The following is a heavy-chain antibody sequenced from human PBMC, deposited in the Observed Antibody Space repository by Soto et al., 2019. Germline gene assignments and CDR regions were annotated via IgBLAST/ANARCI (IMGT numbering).Heavy chain of an antibody. J-gene: IGHJ4*02. CDR3: ARANYGDYDFDY. CDR2: INHSGST. D-gene: IGHD4-17*01. Sequence: QVQLQQWGAGLLKPSETLSLTCAVYGGSFSGYYWSWIRQPPGKGLEWIGEINHSGSTNYNPSLKSRVTISVDTSKHQFSLKLSSVTAADTAVYYCARANYGDYDFDYWGQGTLVTVSS. CDR1: GGSFSGYY. V-gene: IGHV4-34*01.